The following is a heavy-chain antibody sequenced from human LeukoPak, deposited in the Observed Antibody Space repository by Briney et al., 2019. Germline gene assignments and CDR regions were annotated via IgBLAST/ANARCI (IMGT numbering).Heavy chain of an antibody. Sequence: PGGSLRLSCAASGFTFSSYAMSRVRQAPGKGLEWVSTIDYSGGSTYYADSVKGRFTISRDNSKNTLYLQMNSLRAEDTAVYYCARSPRGSSSWYLDYWGQGTLVTVSS. V-gene: IGHV3-23*01. CDR1: GFTFSSYA. D-gene: IGHD6-13*01. CDR3: ARSPRGSSSWYLDY. CDR2: IDYSGGST. J-gene: IGHJ4*02.